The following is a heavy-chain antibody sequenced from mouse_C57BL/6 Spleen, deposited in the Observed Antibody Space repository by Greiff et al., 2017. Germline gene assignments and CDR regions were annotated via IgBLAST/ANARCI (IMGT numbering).Heavy chain of an antibody. CDR1: GFTFSDYG. CDR3: ARKATDTFYWFAY. J-gene: IGHJ3*01. Sequence: EVKVVESGGGLVKPGGSLKLSCAASGFTFSDYGMHWVRQAPEKGLEWVAYISSGSSTIYYADTVKGRFTISRDNAKNTLFLQMTSLRSEDTAMYYCARKATDTFYWFAYWGQGTLVTVSA. V-gene: IGHV5-17*01. CDR2: ISSGSSTI.